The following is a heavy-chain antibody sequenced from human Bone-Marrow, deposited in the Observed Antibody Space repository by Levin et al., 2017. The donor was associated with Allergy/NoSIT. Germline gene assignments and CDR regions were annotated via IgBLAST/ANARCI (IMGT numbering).Heavy chain of an antibody. CDR2: ISSNGGST. CDR1: GFTFSSYA. CDR3: VTSIPTTMPDAYYFDY. J-gene: IGHJ4*02. Sequence: GESLKISCSASGFTFSSYAMHWVRQAPGKGLEYVSAISSNGGSTYYADSVKGRFTISRDNSKNTLYLQMSSLRAEDTAVYYCVTSIPTTMPDAYYFDYWGQGTLVTVSS. V-gene: IGHV3-64D*06. D-gene: IGHD2-2*01.